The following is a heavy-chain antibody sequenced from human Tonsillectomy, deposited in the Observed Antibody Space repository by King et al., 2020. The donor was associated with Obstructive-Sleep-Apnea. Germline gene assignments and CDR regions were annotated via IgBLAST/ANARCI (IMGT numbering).Heavy chain of an antibody. V-gene: IGHV1-8*01. CDR3: ARVVSLLTSSYFDY. Sequence: VQLVESGAEVKKPGASVKVSCKASGYTFTSYDINWVRQATGQGLEWMGWMNPNSGNTGYAQKFQGRGTMTRNTSISTAYTELRSLRSEDTAVYYCARVVSLLTSSYFDYWGQGTLVTVSS. CDR2: MNPNSGNT. D-gene: IGHD4-23*01. CDR1: GYTFTSYD. J-gene: IGHJ4*02.